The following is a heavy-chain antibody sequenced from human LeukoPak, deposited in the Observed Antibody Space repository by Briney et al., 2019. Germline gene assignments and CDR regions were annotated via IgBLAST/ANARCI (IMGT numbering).Heavy chain of an antibody. CDR1: GGSFSSYY. CDR3: ARGEITMVRGVIITKSPFDY. CDR2: IYTSGST. V-gene: IGHV4-59*10. J-gene: IGHJ4*02. D-gene: IGHD3-10*01. Sequence: SETLSLTCAVYGGSFSSYYWSWIRQPAGKGLEWIGRIYTSGSTNYNPSLKSRVTISVDTSRNQFSLKLSSVTAADTAVYYCARGEITMVRGVIITKSPFDYWGQGTLVTVSS.